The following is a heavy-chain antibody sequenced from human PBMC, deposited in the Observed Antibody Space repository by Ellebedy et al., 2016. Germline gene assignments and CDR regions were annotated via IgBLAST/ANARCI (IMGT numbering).Heavy chain of an antibody. V-gene: IGHV1-3*01. CDR3: ARHGDNGGIGDY. Sequence: ASVKVSCKASGYTFTSYAIHWVRQAPGQRLEWMGWINAVNGNTKYSQKFQGRVTITRDTSASTAYMELSSLRSEDTAVYYCARHGDNGGIGDYWGQGTLVTVSS. CDR1: GYTFTSYA. CDR2: INAVNGNT. J-gene: IGHJ4*02. D-gene: IGHD4-23*01.